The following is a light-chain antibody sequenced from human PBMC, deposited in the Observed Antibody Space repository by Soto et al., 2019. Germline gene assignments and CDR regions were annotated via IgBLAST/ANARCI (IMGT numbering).Light chain of an antibody. J-gene: IGKJ1*01. Sequence: ELLLTQSPGTLSLSPFETSTLPFRASQSVSSSYLAWYQQKPGQAPRLLIYGASSRATGIPDRFSGSGSGTDFTLTISRLETEDFAVYYCQQYGSSRTFGQGTKVDIK. V-gene: IGKV3-20*01. CDR2: GAS. CDR3: QQYGSSRT. CDR1: QSVSSSY.